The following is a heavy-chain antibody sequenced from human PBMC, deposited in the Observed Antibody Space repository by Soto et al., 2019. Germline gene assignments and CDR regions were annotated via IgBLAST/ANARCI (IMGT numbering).Heavy chain of an antibody. J-gene: IGHJ4*02. D-gene: IGHD2-15*01. CDR2: INHSGST. Sequence: ETLSLTCAVYGGSFSGYYWSWIRQPPGKGLEWIGEINHSGSTNYNPSLKSRVTISVDTSKNQFSLKLSSVTAADTAVYYCARGPRVPTSEGGTHDYWGQGTLVTVSS. CDR3: ARGPRVPTSEGGTHDY. CDR1: GGSFSGYY. V-gene: IGHV4-34*01.